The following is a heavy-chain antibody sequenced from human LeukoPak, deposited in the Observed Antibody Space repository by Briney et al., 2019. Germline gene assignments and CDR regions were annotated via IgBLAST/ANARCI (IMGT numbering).Heavy chain of an antibody. D-gene: IGHD6-13*01. CDR3: ARHPEQYSSSWYSYNWFDP. CDR1: GFTFSSYA. V-gene: IGHV3-30*14. CDR2: ISHDGSNK. J-gene: IGHJ5*02. Sequence: GRSLRLSCAASGFTFSSYAMHWVRQAPGKGLEWVAVISHDGSNKYYADSVKGRFTISRDNSKNTLYLQMNSLRAEDTAVYYCARHPEQYSSSWYSYNWFDPWGQGTLVTVSS.